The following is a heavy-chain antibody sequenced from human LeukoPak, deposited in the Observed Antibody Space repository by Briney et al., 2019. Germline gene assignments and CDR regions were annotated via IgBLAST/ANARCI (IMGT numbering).Heavy chain of an antibody. V-gene: IGHV3-15*01. CDR1: GFTISGAW. D-gene: IGHD6-13*01. Sequence: GGSLRLSCVASGFTISGAWMSWVRQVPGKGLEWIGHVRSRTDGGTTDYAAPVKGRFTISRDNSKNTLYLQMNSLKTEDTAVYYCTTGYSSSWYYWGQGTLVTVSS. J-gene: IGHJ4*02. CDR2: VRSRTDGGTT. CDR3: TTGYSSSWYY.